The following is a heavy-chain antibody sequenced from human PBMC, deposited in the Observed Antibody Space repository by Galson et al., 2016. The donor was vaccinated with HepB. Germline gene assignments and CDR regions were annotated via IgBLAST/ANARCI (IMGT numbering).Heavy chain of an antibody. CDR3: AKISLVGYNSGWGGSFDI. CDR2: IRGSGTGT. J-gene: IGHJ3*02. V-gene: IGHV3-23*01. Sequence: ETLSLTCTVSGASISGYYLSWIRQPPGKGLEWVSAIRGSGTGTSYTDSVKGRFTISRDNSKNTLYLQMNSLRAEDAAVYYCAKISLVGYNSGWGGSFDIWGRGTMVTVSS. CDR1: GASISGYY. D-gene: IGHD6-19*01.